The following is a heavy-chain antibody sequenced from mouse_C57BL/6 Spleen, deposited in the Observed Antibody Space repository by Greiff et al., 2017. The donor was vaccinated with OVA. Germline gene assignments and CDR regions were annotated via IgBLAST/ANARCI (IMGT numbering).Heavy chain of an antibody. CDR1: GFNIKDDY. CDR3: TTGGYGSSPAWFAY. V-gene: IGHV14-4*01. CDR2: IDPENGDT. Sequence: EVQGVESGAELVRPGASVKLSCTASGFNIKDDYMHWVKQRPEQGLEWIGWIDPENGDTEYASKFQGKATITADTSSNTAYLQLSSLTSEDAAVYYCTTGGYGSSPAWFAYWGQGTLVTVSA. D-gene: IGHD1-1*01. J-gene: IGHJ3*01.